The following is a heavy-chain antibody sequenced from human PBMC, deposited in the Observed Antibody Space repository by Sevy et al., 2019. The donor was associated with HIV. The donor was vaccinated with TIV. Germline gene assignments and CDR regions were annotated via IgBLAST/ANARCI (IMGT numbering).Heavy chain of an antibody. J-gene: IGHJ5*02. V-gene: IGHV3-33*01. Sequence: GGSLRLSCAASGFTFSSYGMHWVRQAPGKGLEWVAVIWNDGSNQYYADSVEGRFTGSRDNSTNTLYLQMNSLRAEDTAVYYCARAPGYCTSTNCYDWFDPWGHGTLVTVSS. CDR3: ARAPGYCTSTNCYDWFDP. CDR2: IWNDGSNQ. D-gene: IGHD2-2*01. CDR1: GFTFSSYG.